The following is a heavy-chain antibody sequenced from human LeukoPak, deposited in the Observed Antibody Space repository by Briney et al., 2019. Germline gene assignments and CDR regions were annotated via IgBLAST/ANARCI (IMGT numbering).Heavy chain of an antibody. CDR1: GFTFSSYS. V-gene: IGHV3-21*01. CDR3: ARDCSGGSCYSWGDSKPNWFDP. CDR2: ISSSSSYI. Sequence: GGSLRLSCAASGFTFSSYSMNWVRQAPGKGLEWVSSISSSSSYIYYADSVKGRFTISRDNAKNSLYLQMNSLRAEDTAVYYCARDCSGGSCYSWGDSKPNWFDPWGQGTLVTVSS. D-gene: IGHD2-15*01. J-gene: IGHJ5*02.